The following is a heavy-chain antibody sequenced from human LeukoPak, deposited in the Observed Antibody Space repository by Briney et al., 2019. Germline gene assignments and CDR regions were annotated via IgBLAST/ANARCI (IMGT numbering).Heavy chain of an antibody. Sequence: GGSLRLSCAASGFTFNNYSMNWVRQAPGKGLEWVSSISSSSSYIYYADSVKGRFTISRDNAKNTLYLQMNSLRAEDTAVYYCARGYCSGGSCRDFDYWGQGTLVTVSS. CDR1: GFTFNNYS. D-gene: IGHD2-15*01. V-gene: IGHV3-21*04. CDR2: ISSSSSYI. J-gene: IGHJ4*02. CDR3: ARGYCSGGSCRDFDY.